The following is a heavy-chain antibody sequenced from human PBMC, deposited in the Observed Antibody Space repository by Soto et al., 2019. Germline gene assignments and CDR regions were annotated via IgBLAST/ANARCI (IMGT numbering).Heavy chain of an antibody. V-gene: IGHV3-11*01. CDR3: ARGGASATPLFAY. D-gene: IGHD3-10*01. Sequence: GGSLRLSCAASGFAFSDPYMSWIRQAPGKGLEWISYISSSGSTIYYADSVKGRFTISRDNAKKSLYLQMDSLTADDTAVYYWARGGASATPLFAYWGQGTPVPVSS. CDR2: ISSSGSTI. CDR1: GFAFSDPY. J-gene: IGHJ4*02.